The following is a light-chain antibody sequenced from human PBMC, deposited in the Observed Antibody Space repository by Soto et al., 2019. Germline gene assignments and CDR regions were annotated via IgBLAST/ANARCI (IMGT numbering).Light chain of an antibody. V-gene: IGLV1-44*01. CDR3: AAWDDSLNGLL. CDR2: THN. CDR1: SSSIGSNA. Sequence: QSVLTQPPSVSGTTGQRVSISCSGSSSSIGSNAGNWYQQLPGMAPKLVIYTHNQPPSGVPDRFSGSKSATSAPLAISGLKSEDEADYHCAAWDDSLNGLLFGGGTKLTVL. J-gene: IGLJ2*01.